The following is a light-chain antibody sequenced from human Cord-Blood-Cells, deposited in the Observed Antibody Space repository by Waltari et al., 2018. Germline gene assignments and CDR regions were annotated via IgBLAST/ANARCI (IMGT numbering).Light chain of an antibody. CDR3: CSYAGSSTWV. CDR2: EGS. V-gene: IGLV2-23*01. J-gene: IGLJ3*02. CDR1: SSDVGSYNL. Sequence: QSALTQPASVSGSPGQSITISCTGTSSDVGSYNLVSWYQTHPGKAPKLMLYEGSKRPSGVSNRFSGSKSGNTASLTISGLQAEDEADYYCCSYAGSSTWVFGGGTKLTVL.